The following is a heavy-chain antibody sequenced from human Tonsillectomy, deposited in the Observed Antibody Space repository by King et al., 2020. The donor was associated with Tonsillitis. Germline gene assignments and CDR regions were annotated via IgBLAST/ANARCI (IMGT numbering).Heavy chain of an antibody. CDR2: SFAYGNS. V-gene: IGHV3-66*01. CDR1: GFTVSSNH. CDR3: ASLSLWPGLFSF. D-gene: IGHD2-21*01. J-gene: IGHJ4*02. Sequence: VQLVESGGGLVQPGGSLRLSCAASGFTVSSNHMSWVRPAPGKGLEWGPVSFAYGNSKYADSVKGRCTISRDYSKNTRYLQMNSLRAEDTSVFYFASLSLWPGLFSFWGQGALVTFSS.